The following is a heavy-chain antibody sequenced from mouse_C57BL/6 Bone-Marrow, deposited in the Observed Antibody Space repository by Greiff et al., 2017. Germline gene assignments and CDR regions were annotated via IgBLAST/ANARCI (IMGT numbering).Heavy chain of an antibody. D-gene: IGHD1-1*01. J-gene: IGHJ3*01. CDR2: IWSGGST. CDR3: ARECYYYGSSGWCAY. V-gene: IGHV2-2*01. CDR1: GFSLTSYG. Sequence: QVQLQQSGPGLVQPSQSLSITCTVSGFSLTSYGVHWVRQSPGKGLEWLGVIWSGGSTDYNAAFISRLSISKDNSKSQVFFKMNSLQAADTAIYYCARECYYYGSSGWCAYWGQGTLVTVSA.